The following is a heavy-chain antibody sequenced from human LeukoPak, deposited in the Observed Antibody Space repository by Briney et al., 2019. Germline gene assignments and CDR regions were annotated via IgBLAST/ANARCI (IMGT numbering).Heavy chain of an antibody. Sequence: PSQTLSLTCTVSGGCINSDGSYWSWVRQHPGKGLEWIGFIQSSGRTYYSPSLKSRVTMAVDTSTNPFSLKLTSVTAADTALYYCARYCSGTCSSRGLHHWGQGTLVTVSS. J-gene: IGHJ5*02. V-gene: IGHV4-31*03. CDR3: ARYCSGTCSSRGLHH. CDR1: GGCINSDGSY. CDR2: IQSSGRT. D-gene: IGHD2-2*01.